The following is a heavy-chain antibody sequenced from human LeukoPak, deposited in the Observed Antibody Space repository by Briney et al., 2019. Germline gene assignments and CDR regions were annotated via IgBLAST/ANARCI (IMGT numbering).Heavy chain of an antibody. CDR3: ARESEGGWVDY. D-gene: IGHD6-19*01. J-gene: IGHJ4*02. CDR1: GFTFSSYE. Sequence: GGSLRLSCAASGFTFSSYEMNWVRQAPGKGLAWVSYISSSGSTIYYADSVKGRFTISRDNAKNSLYLQMNSLRAEDTAVYYCARESEGGWVDYWGQGTLVTVSS. V-gene: IGHV3-48*03. CDR2: ISSSGSTI.